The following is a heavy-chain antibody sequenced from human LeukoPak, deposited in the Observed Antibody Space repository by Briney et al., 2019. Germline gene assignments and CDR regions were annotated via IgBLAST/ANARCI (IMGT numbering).Heavy chain of an antibody. J-gene: IGHJ6*02. CDR1: GYTFTSYY. Sequence: GASVKVSCTASGYTFTSYYMHWVRQAPGQGLEWMGIINPSGGSTSYAQKFQGRVTMTRDMSTSTVYMELSSLRSEDTAVYYCAREEGIVGATTSDYYYGMDVWGQGTTVTVSS. V-gene: IGHV1-46*01. D-gene: IGHD1-26*01. CDR2: INPSGGST. CDR3: AREEGIVGATTSDYYYGMDV.